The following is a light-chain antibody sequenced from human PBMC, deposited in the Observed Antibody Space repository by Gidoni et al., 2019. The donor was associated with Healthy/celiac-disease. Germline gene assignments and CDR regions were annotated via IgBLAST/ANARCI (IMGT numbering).Light chain of an antibody. J-gene: IGKJ2*01. CDR3: QQSYSTPPVT. CDR1: QSISSY. Sequence: DIQMTQSPSSLSASVGDRVTITCRASQSISSYLNWYQQKPGKAPKLLIYAASSLQSGLPSRFSGSGSGTDFTLTISSLQPEDFATDYCQQSYSTPPVTFGQGTKLEIK. V-gene: IGKV1-39*01. CDR2: AAS.